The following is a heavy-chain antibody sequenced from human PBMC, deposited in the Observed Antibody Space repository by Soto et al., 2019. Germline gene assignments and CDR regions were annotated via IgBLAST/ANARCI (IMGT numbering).Heavy chain of an antibody. J-gene: IGHJ4*02. D-gene: IGHD3-22*01. Sequence: GESLKISCKGSGYSFSSSCSGWVRQMPGKGLELMGVIYPGDSDIRYSPSFQGQVTISADKSISTAYLQWSSLKASDSAMYFCARHYYYDSSYYYPTNSLPPLDYWVQGTPVTVSS. V-gene: IGHV5-51*01. CDR1: GYSFSSSC. CDR2: IYPGDSDI. CDR3: ARHYYYDSSYYYPTNSLPPLDY.